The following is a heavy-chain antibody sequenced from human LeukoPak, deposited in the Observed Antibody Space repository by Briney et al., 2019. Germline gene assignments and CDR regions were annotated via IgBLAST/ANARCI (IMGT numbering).Heavy chain of an antibody. CDR2: IYHSGST. Sequence: SQTLSLTCTVSGGSISSGYYWGWIRQPPGKGLEWIGSIYHSGSTYYNPSLKSRVTISVDTSKNQFSLKLSSVTAADTAVYYCARDIVGATRDAFDIWGQGTMVTVSS. V-gene: IGHV4-38-2*02. J-gene: IGHJ3*02. CDR3: ARDIVGATRDAFDI. D-gene: IGHD1-26*01. CDR1: GGSISSGYY.